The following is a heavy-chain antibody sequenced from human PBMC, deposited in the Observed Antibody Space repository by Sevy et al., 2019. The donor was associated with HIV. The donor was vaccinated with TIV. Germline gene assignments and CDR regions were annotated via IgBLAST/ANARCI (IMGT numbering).Heavy chain of an antibody. CDR2: ISSDGTKK. D-gene: IGHD3-10*01. J-gene: IGHJ4*02. CDR1: GFTFREAW. V-gene: IGHV3-30-3*01. CDR3: ARESYNTPYFDY. Sequence: GGSLRLSCAASGFTFREAWMSWVRQAPGKGLEWLAIISSDGTKKFYADSVTGRFTISRDNSKNTLYLQMSSLSADDTAVYVCARESYNTPYFDYWGRGTLVTVSS.